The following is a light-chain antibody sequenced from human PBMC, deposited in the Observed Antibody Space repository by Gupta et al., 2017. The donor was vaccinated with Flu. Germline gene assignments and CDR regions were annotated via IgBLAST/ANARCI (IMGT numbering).Light chain of an antibody. CDR3: MQALQTPYT. V-gene: IGKV2-28*01. J-gene: IGKJ2*01. CDR2: LGS. Sequence: DIVMTQSPLSLPVTPGEPASISCRSSQSLLHSNGYKYVDWYLQKPGQSPQVLIDLGSNRASGVPDRFSGSGSGTDFTLKISRVEAEDVGVYYCMQALQTPYTFGQGTKLEIK. CDR1: QSLLHSNGYKY.